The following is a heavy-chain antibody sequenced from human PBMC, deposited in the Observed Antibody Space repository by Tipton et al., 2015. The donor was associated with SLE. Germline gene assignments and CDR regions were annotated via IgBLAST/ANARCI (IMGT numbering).Heavy chain of an antibody. V-gene: IGHV4-59*12. J-gene: IGHJ5*02. CDR3: AGITMVQGVTP. CDR2: IYYSGST. D-gene: IGHD3-10*01. Sequence: TLSLTCTVSGGSISSYYWSWSRQPQGKGLEWIGYIYYSGSTNYNPSLRSRVTISVDTSKNQFSLKLSSVTAADTAVYYCAGITMVQGVTPWGQGTLVTVSS. CDR1: GGSISSYY.